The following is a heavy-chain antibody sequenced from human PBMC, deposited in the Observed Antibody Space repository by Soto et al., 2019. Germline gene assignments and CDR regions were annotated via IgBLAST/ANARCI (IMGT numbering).Heavy chain of an antibody. V-gene: IGHV1-69*13. CDR1: GGTFSSYA. J-gene: IGHJ6*02. CDR2: IIPIFGTA. D-gene: IGHD2-15*01. Sequence: SVKVSCKASGGTFSSYAISWVRQAPGQGLEWMGGIIPIFGTANYAQKFQGRVTITADESTSTAYMELSSLRSEDTAVYYCARGLGYCSGGSCYSYYYGMDVWGQGTTVTVSS. CDR3: ARGLGYCSGGSCYSYYYGMDV.